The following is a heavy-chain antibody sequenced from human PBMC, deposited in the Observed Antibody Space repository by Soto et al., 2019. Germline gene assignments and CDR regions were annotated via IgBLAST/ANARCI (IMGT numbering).Heavy chain of an antibody. J-gene: IGHJ5*02. CDR2: ISYDGSNK. D-gene: IGHD1-7*01. V-gene: IGHV3-30-3*01. Sequence: SLRLSCAASGFTFSSYAMHRVSQAPGKGLEWVAVISYDGSNKYYADSVKGRFTISRDNSKNTLYLQMNSLRAEDTAVYYCARSPLVTGTTPCFDTCGQGTLVTVYS. CDR3: ARSPLVTGTTPCFDT. CDR1: GFTFSSYA.